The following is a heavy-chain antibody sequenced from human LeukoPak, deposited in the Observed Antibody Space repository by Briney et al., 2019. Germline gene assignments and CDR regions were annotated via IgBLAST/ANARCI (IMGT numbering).Heavy chain of an antibody. D-gene: IGHD6-13*01. J-gene: IGHJ4*02. V-gene: IGHV4-59*08. CDR2: IYYSGST. CDR1: GGSISSYY. CDR3: ARHPYSSSWLYFDY. Sequence: ASETLSLTCTVSGGSISSYYWSWIRQPPGKGLEWIGYIYYSGSTNYNPSLKSRVTISVDTSKNQFSLKLSSVTAADTAVYYCARHPYSSSWLYFDYWGQGTLITVSS.